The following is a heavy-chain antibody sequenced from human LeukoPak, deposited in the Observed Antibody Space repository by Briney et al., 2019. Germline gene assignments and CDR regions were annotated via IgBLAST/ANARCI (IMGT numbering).Heavy chain of an antibody. CDR1: GGTFSSYA. V-gene: IGHV1-69*05. CDR2: IIPIFGTA. CDR3: AREGEEGWFDP. J-gene: IGHJ5*02. Sequence: ASVKVSCKASGGTFSSYAISWVRQAPGQGLEWMGRIIPIFGTANYAQKFQGRVTITTDESTSTAYMELRSLRSEDTAVYYCAREGEEGWFDPWGQGTLVTVSS.